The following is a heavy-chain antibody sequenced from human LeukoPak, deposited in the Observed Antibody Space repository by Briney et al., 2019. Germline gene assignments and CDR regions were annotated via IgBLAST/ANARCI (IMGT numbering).Heavy chain of an antibody. Sequence: GGSLRLSCAASGFTFSSYSMNWVRQAPGKGLEWVSSISSSSSYIYYADSVKGRFTISRDNAKNSLYLQMNSLGAEDTAVYYCARVAGYSYGYLDYWGQGTLITVSS. D-gene: IGHD5-18*01. CDR2: ISSSSSYI. CDR1: GFTFSSYS. V-gene: IGHV3-21*01. J-gene: IGHJ4*02. CDR3: ARVAGYSYGYLDY.